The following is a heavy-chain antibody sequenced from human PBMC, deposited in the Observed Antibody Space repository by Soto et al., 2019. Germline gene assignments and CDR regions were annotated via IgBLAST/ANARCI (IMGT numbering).Heavy chain of an antibody. Sequence: QVQLQESGPGLVKPSETLSLTCTVSGGSISSYYWSWIRQPPGKGLEWIGYIYYSGSTNYNPSLKSRVTIAVDPSKTQFSLKLSSVTAADTAVYYCARAHRNRISFDFTVATILDYYYYYYMDVWGKGTTVTVSS. D-gene: IGHD5-12*01. CDR3: ARAHRNRISFDFTVATILDYYYYYYMDV. V-gene: IGHV4-59*08. CDR1: GGSISSYY. CDR2: IYYSGST. J-gene: IGHJ6*03.